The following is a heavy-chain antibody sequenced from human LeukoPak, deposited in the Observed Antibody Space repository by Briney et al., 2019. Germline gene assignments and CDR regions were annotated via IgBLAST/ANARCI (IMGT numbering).Heavy chain of an antibody. CDR3: ARVNHLHDAFDM. CDR1: ALSLIPYP. Sequence: GCSQRLSWGAFALSLIPYPMNAGHEPPRNGVEWVSIITGLGGDTHTAHSVKGQFTIPQDNPSNTTSLRMNTLTAEDTALYYCARVNHLHDAFDMWGQGTMVTVSS. V-gene: IGHV3-23*01. D-gene: IGHD1-14*01. J-gene: IGHJ3*02. CDR2: ITGLGGDT.